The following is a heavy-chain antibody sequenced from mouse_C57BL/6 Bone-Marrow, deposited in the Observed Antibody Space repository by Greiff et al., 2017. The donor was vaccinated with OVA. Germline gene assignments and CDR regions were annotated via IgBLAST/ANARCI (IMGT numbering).Heavy chain of an antibody. Sequence: EVQLVESGPGLVKPSQTVFLTCTVTGISITTGNYRWSWIRQFPGNKLEWIGYIYYSGTITYNPSLTSRTTITRDTPKNQFFLEMNSLTAEDTATYYCARDRTYYDYRYWYFDVWGTGTTVTVSS. D-gene: IGHD2-4*01. V-gene: IGHV3-5*01. CDR3: ARDRTYYDYRYWYFDV. CDR1: GISITTGNYR. CDR2: IYYSGTI. J-gene: IGHJ1*03.